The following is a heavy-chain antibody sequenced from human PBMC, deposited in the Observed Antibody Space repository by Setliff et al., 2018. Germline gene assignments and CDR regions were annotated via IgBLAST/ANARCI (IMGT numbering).Heavy chain of an antibody. CDR1: GGSISNYY. J-gene: IGHJ6*03. D-gene: IGHD6-19*01. Sequence: SETLSLTCTVSGGSISNYYWSWIRQPAGKGLEWIGRIYIGGSANYNPSLKSRVTMSIDTSKNQFSLKLNSVTAADMAVYYCAREQWLDPPGYYYMGVWAKGTTVTVSS. CDR2: IYIGGSA. CDR3: AREQWLDPPGYYYMGV. V-gene: IGHV4-4*07.